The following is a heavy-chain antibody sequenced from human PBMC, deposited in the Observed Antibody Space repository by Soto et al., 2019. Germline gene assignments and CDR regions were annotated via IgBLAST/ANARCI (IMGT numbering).Heavy chain of an antibody. J-gene: IGHJ3*02. D-gene: IGHD3-3*01. CDR2: INPATGAA. CDR1: GYPVTAYY. V-gene: IGHV1-2*02. CDR3: SSGGGVGVAGSAAFDM. Sequence: QLHLVQSGAVVKKPGASVTVSCSASGYPVTAYYMHWVRQAPGRGLEWMGGINPATGAAKYTQTFQGRVTMARDTSASTVFMELRGLTSADTAVFYLSSGGGVGVAGSAAFDMWGQGTLVTVSS.